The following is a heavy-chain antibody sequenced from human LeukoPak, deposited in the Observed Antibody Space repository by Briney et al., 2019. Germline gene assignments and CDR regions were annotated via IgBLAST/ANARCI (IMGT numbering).Heavy chain of an antibody. CDR1: DGSFSGYY. V-gene: IGHV4-34*01. CDR2: INHSGSA. D-gene: IGHD4-17*01. J-gene: IGHJ4*02. CDR3: ARGQGTVTTH. Sequence: SETLSLTCTVSDGSFSGYYCTWIRQPPGKGLEWIGEINHSGSANYNPSLKSRVTISLDTSKNQFSLKLSSVTAADTAVYYCARGQGTVTTHWGQGTLVTVSS.